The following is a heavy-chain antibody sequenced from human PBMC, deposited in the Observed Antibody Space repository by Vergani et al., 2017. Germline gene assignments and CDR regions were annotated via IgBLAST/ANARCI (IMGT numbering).Heavy chain of an antibody. CDR3: ARTCGSKGSDGFDL. J-gene: IGHJ3*01. D-gene: IGHD3-16*01. CDR1: GFTFSSYA. CDR2: IGNGGDSA. Sequence: EVQLLESGGGLVQPGGSLRLSCAASGFTFSSYAMRWVRQAPGKGLEWVSAIGNGGDSAFYRDSVKGRFTISRDNSKNTLYLQVNSLRAEDTAVYFCARTCGSKGSDGFDLWGQGTMVTVSS. V-gene: IGHV3-23*01.